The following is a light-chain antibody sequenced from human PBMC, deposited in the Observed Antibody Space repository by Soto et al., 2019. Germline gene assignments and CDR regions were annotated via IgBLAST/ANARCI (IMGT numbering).Light chain of an antibody. CDR1: SSDVGDNKY. CDR2: EIS. J-gene: IGLJ2*01. V-gene: IGLV2-8*01. CDR3: SSYAGSNNFRV. Sequence: QSALTQPPSASGSPGHSVTISCTGTSSDVGDNKYVSWYQQQPGKAPKVIIYEISERPSGVPDRFSGSKSGNTASLTVSGLRAEDEADYYCSSYAGSNNFRVFGGGTKLTVL.